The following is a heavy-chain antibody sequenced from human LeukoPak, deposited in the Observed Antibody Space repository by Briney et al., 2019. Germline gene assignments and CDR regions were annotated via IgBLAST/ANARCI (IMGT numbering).Heavy chain of an antibody. J-gene: IGHJ3*02. D-gene: IGHD6-13*01. Sequence: SETLSLTCTVSGGSISSYFWSWIRQPPGKGLEWIGFIFYSGGTNYNPSLKSRVTISVDTSKNQFSLKLSSVTAADTAVYYCARAWEQQLVQGAFDIWGRGTLVTVSS. CDR2: IFYSGGT. CDR3: ARAWEQQLVQGAFDI. CDR1: GGSISSYF. V-gene: IGHV4-59*01.